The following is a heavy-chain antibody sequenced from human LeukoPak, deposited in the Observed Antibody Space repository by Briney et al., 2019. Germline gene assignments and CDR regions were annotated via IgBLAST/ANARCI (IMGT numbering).Heavy chain of an antibody. CDR3: ARETYYYDSSVLYGMDV. J-gene: IGHJ6*02. CDR1: GFTFSSYA. CDR2: ILGSGGST. D-gene: IGHD3-22*01. Sequence: GGSLRLSCAASGFTFSSYAMSWVRQAPGKALEWVSAILGSGGSTYYADSVKGRFTISRDNSKNTLYLQKNSLRAEDTAVYYCARETYYYDSSVLYGMDVWGQGTTVTVSS. V-gene: IGHV3-23*01.